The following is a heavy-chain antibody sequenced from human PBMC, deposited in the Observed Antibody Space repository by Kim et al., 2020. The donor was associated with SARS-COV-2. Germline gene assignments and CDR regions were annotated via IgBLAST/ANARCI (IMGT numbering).Heavy chain of an antibody. J-gene: IGHJ4*02. Sequence: GGSLRLSCAASGFTFSSYWMSWVRQAPGKGLEWVANIKQDGSEKYYVDSVKGRFTISRDNAKNSLYLQMNSLRAEDTAVYYCARDGPRWNDDHRFDYWGQGTLVTVSS. D-gene: IGHD1-1*01. CDR1: GFTFSSYW. CDR2: IKQDGSEK. CDR3: ARDGPRWNDDHRFDY. V-gene: IGHV3-7*03.